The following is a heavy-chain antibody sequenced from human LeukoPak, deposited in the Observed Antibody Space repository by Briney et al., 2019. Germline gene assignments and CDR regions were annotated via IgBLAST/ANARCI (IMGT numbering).Heavy chain of an antibody. J-gene: IGHJ4*02. V-gene: IGHV3-23*01. Sequence: GGSLRLSCATSGFTFNNYAMSWVRQAPGKGLEWLSGISGGAYSTYYAESVKGRFTISKDNSKNILYLQMNSLRAEDTAVYYCAKSTGAVAVSAATNWGQGTLVTVSS. D-gene: IGHD2-15*01. CDR3: AKSTGAVAVSAATN. CDR1: GFTFNNYA. CDR2: ISGGAYST.